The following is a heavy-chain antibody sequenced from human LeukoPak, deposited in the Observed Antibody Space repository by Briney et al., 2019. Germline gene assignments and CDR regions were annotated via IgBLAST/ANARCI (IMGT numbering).Heavy chain of an antibody. CDR3: ARGSLPGLLWFGVPWGAFDI. CDR2: IYYSGST. J-gene: IGHJ3*02. D-gene: IGHD3-10*01. V-gene: IGHV4-31*03. CDR1: GGSISSGGYY. Sequence: SETLSLTCTVSGGSISSGGYYWSWIRQHPGKGLEWIGYIYYSGSTYYNPSLKSRVTISVDTSKNQFSLKLSSVTAADTAVYYCARGSLPGLLWFGVPWGAFDIWGQGTMVTVSS.